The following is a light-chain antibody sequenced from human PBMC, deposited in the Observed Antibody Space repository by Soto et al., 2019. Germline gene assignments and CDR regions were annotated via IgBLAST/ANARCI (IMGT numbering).Light chain of an antibody. J-gene: IGKJ2*01. Sequence: EIVMTQSPATLSVSPGERATLSCRASQSVSSNLAWYQQKPGQAPRLLIYGASTRATGIPARFSGSGSGTEFTLTXSSXXXXDFAVYYCQQYNNWPPMYTFGQGTKLEIK. CDR1: QSVSSN. V-gene: IGKV3-15*01. CDR3: QQYNNWPPMYT. CDR2: GAS.